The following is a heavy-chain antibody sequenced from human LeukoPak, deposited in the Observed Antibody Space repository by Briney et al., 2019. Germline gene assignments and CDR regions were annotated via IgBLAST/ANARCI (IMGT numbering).Heavy chain of an antibody. CDR3: ARRSLTGTTTFGVYNWFDP. Sequence: ASVKVSCKASGCTFTSYYMHWVRQAPGQGLEWMGGINPSGGSTSYAQKFQGRVTMTRDTSTSTVYMELSSLRSEDTAVYYCARRSLTGTTTFGVYNWFDPWGQGTLVPVSS. CDR2: INPSGGST. D-gene: IGHD1-7*01. J-gene: IGHJ5*02. V-gene: IGHV1-46*01. CDR1: GCTFTSYY.